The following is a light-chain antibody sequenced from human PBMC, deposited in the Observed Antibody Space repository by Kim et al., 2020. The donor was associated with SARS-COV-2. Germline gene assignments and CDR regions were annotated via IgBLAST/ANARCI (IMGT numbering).Light chain of an antibody. J-gene: IGKJ3*01. CDR2: KAS. V-gene: IGKV1-5*03. Sequence: DIQMTQSPPTLSASVGDRVSISCWASQNIYEWLAWYQQKPGKAPVVLIYKASTLERGVPSRFSGSGFGTEFTLTITNLQPDDSATYYCQQYSTYPLTFGPGTQVDIK. CDR3: QQYSTYPLT. CDR1: QNIYEW.